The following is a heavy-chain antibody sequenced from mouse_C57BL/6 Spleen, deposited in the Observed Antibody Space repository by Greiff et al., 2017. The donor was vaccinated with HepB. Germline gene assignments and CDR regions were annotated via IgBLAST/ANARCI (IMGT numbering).Heavy chain of an antibody. CDR1: GYTFTSYW. CDR2: IHPNSGST. D-gene: IGHD3-1*01. CDR3: AKGTHEAAWFAY. V-gene: IGHV1-64*01. Sequence: QVQLQQPGAELVKPGASVKLSCKASGYTFTSYWMHWVKQRPGQGLEWIGMIHPNSGSTNYNEKFKSKATLTVDKSSSTAYMQLSSLTSEDSAVYYCAKGTHEAAWFAYWGQGTLVTVSA. J-gene: IGHJ3*01.